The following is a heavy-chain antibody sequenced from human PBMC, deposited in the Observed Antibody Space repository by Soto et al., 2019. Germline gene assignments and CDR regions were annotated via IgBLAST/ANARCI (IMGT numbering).Heavy chain of an antibody. D-gene: IGHD3-16*01. CDR2: ISNSSSYT. V-gene: IGHV3-11*03. J-gene: IGHJ4*02. CDR1: GFTFSDYY. CDR3: ARSPITFGGVSL. Sequence: SGGSLRLSCAASGFTFSDYYMRWIRQAPGKGLEWVSYISNSSSYTNYADSVKGRFTISRDNAKNSLYLQMNSLRAEDTAVYYCARSPITFGGVSLWGQGTLVTVSS.